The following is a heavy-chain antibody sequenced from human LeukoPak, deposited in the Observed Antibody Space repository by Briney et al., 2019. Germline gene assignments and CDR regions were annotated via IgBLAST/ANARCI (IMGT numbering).Heavy chain of an antibody. J-gene: IGHJ4*02. D-gene: IGHD3-3*01. Sequence: SETLSLTCAVSGGSFSGYYWSWIRQPPGKGLEWIGEINHSGSTNYNPSLKSRGTISVDTSKHQFSLKLSSVTAAATAVYYCARGGMAIFGVVIDPRFDYWGQGTLVTVSS. CDR3: ARGGMAIFGVVIDPRFDY. CDR2: INHSGST. CDR1: GGSFSGYY. V-gene: IGHV4-34*01.